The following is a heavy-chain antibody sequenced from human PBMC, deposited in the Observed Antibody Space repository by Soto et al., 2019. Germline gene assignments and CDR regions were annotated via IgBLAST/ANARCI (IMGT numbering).Heavy chain of an antibody. CDR2: IYYSGST. CDR1: GGSISSYY. J-gene: IGHJ3*02. Sequence: QVQLQESGPGLVKPSETLSLTCTVSGGSISSYYWSWIRQPPGKGLEWIGYIYYSGSTNYNPSLKSRVTLSVDTSKNQFSLTLSSVTAAETAVYYCARGHSSGWIDAFDIWGQGPMVTVSS. CDR3: ARGHSSGWIDAFDI. V-gene: IGHV4-59*01. D-gene: IGHD6-19*01.